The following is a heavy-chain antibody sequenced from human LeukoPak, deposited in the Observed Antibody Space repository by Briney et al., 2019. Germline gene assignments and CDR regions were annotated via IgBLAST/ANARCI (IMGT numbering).Heavy chain of an antibody. CDR1: GFTFSSYE. Sequence: GGSLRLSCAASGFTFSSYEMNWVRQAPGKGLEWVSYISSSGSTIYYADSVKGRFTISRDNAKNSLYLRMNSLRAGDTAVYYCARMISSGFDYWGQGTLVTVSS. CDR2: ISSSGSTI. CDR3: ARMISSGFDY. V-gene: IGHV3-48*03. J-gene: IGHJ4*02. D-gene: IGHD6-6*01.